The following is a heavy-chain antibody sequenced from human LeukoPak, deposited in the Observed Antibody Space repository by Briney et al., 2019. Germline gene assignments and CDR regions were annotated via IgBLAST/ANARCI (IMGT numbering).Heavy chain of an antibody. D-gene: IGHD6-19*01. CDR3: ARGPSGWYTRAFGY. J-gene: IGHJ4*02. V-gene: IGHV4-34*01. CDR1: GGSFSGYY. Sequence: PSETLSLTCAVYGGSFSGYYWSWIRQPPGKGLEWIGEINHSGSTNYNPSLKSRVTISVDTSKNQFSLKLSSVTAADTAVYYCARGPSGWYTRAFGYWGQGTLVTVSS. CDR2: INHSGST.